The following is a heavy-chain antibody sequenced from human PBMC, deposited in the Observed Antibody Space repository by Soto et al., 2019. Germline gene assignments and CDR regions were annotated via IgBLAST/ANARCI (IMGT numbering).Heavy chain of an antibody. J-gene: IGHJ3*02. CDR2: IYSAGST. V-gene: IGHV3-66*01. CDR1: GFTVSSNY. Sequence: EVQLVESGGGLVQPGGSLRLSCAASGFTVSSNYMSWVRQAPGKGLEWVSVIYSAGSTYYADSVKGRFTISRDNSKKTLYLQMNSLRAEDTAVYYCASRNYYDSSGYHDAFDIWGQGTMVTVSS. D-gene: IGHD3-22*01. CDR3: ASRNYYDSSGYHDAFDI.